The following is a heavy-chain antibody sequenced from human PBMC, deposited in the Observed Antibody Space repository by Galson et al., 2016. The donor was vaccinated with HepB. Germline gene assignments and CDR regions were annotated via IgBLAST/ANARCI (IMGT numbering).Heavy chain of an antibody. J-gene: IGHJ4*02. CDR2: ISGSGDTT. CDR3: AKDEGWAAAGRYYFDY. Sequence: SLRLSCAASGFSFRIYAMNWVRQVPGKGLEWVSGISGSGDTTYYADSVKGRFTISRDNSKNTLFLQMHSLRAEDTAVYYCAKDEGWAAAGRYYFDYWGQGTLVTVSS. CDR1: GFSFRIYA. D-gene: IGHD6-13*01. V-gene: IGHV3-23*01.